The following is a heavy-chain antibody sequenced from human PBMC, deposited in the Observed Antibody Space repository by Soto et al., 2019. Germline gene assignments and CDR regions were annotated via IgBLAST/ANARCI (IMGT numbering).Heavy chain of an antibody. D-gene: IGHD3-10*01. J-gene: IGHJ4*02. CDR1: GGSFSGYY. V-gene: IGHV4-34*01. CDR3: ARGPVAMVRGVIINVLYDY. Sequence: SETLSLTCAVYGGSFSGYYWSWIRQPPGKGLEWIGEINHSGSTNYNPSLKSRDTISVDTSKNQFSLKLSSVTAADTAVYYCARGPVAMVRGVIINVLYDYWGQGTLVTVSS. CDR2: INHSGST.